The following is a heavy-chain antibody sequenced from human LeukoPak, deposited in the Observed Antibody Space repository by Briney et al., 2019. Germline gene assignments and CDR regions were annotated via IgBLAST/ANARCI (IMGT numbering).Heavy chain of an antibody. V-gene: IGHV1-46*01. D-gene: IGHD3-10*01. CDR2: IKPSGGST. CDR3: ARDVPSGSYDNDVDY. CDR1: GYTFTSYY. J-gene: IGHJ4*02. Sequence: GASVKVTCQASGYTFTSYYMHWVRQAPGQGLEWMGIIKPSGGSTSYAQKFQGRVTMTRDTYTSTVYMELSSLRSEDTAVYCCARDVPSGSYDNDVDYWGQGTLVTVS.